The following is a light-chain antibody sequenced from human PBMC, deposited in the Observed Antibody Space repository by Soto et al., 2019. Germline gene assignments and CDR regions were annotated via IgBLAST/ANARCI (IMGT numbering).Light chain of an antibody. Sequence: EIVMTQSPATLSVSPGERDTLSCRASQSVSSNLAWYQQKPGQAPRLLIYGASTRATGIPARFSGSGSGTEFTLTISSLQSEHFAVYYCQQYNNWPPTLGQGTKVEIK. J-gene: IGKJ1*01. CDR3: QQYNNWPPT. V-gene: IGKV3-15*01. CDR1: QSVSSN. CDR2: GAS.